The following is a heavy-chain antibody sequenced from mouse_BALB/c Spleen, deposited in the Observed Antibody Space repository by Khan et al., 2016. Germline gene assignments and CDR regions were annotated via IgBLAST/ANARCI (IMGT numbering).Heavy chain of an antibody. CDR3: ARYSTTVVAPLDY. CDR1: CYSFTSYT. CDR2: INPSSSYT. V-gene: IGHV1-4*01. Sequence: QVQLQQSGAELAIPFSSVKMSCKASCYSFTSYTMHWVKQRPGQGLEWLGFINPSSSYTNYNQNFKDKATLTADKSSSTAYMQLSSLTSEDSAVYFCARYSTTVVAPLDYWGQGTTLPVSS. J-gene: IGHJ2*01. D-gene: IGHD1-1*01.